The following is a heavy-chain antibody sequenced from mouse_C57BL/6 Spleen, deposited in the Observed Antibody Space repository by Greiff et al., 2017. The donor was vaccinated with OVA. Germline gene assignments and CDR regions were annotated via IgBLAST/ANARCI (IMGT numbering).Heavy chain of an antibody. Sequence: QVQLQQSGAELVRPGSSVKLSCKASGYTFTSYWMHWVKQRPIQGLEWIGNIDPSDSETHYNQKFKDKATLTVDKSSSTAYMQLSSLTSEDSAVYYCARTSYDGYYWFAYWGQGTLVTVSA. J-gene: IGHJ3*01. CDR3: ARTSYDGYYWFAY. CDR2: IDPSDSET. D-gene: IGHD2-3*01. CDR1: GYTFTSYW. V-gene: IGHV1-52*01.